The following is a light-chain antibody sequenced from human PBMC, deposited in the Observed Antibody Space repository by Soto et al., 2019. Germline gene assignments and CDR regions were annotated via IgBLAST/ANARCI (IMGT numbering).Light chain of an antibody. CDR3: LQGYNFPHT. J-gene: IGKJ3*01. CDR2: AAS. Sequence: AIQMTPSPSSLSASVGDRVTITCRASQDIRNDLGWYQQKPGKAPNLLIYAASTLQIGVPSRFSGSGSGTDFTLTISSLQPEDFATYYCLQGYNFPHTFGPGTKVDIK. V-gene: IGKV1-6*01. CDR1: QDIRND.